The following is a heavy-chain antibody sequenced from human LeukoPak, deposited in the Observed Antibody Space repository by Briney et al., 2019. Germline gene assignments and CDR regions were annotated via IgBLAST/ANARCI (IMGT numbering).Heavy chain of an antibody. D-gene: IGHD4-23*01. Sequence: SETLSLTCTVSGGSISSGSYYWSWIRQPAGKGLEWIGSIYHSGGTYNNPSLKSRLTMSVDTSKNQFSLKLTSVTAADTAVYYCARGGGNGGGWVGHYYYMDVWGKGTTVTVSS. CDR3: ARGGGNGGGWVGHYYYMDV. V-gene: IGHV4-39*07. J-gene: IGHJ6*03. CDR2: IYHSGGT. CDR1: GGSISSGSYY.